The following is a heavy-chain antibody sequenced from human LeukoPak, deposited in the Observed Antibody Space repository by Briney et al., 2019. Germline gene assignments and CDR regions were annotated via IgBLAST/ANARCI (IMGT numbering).Heavy chain of an antibody. J-gene: IGHJ5*02. V-gene: IGHV1-8*03. CDR2: MNPNSGNT. CDR3: ARSGYSYGDTTGFDP. Sequence: ASVKVSCKASGYTFTSYDINWVRQATGQGLEWMGWMNPNSGNTGYAQKFQGRVTITRNTSISTAYMELSSLRSEDTAVYYCARSGYSYGDTTGFDPWGQGTLVTVSS. CDR1: GYTFTSYD. D-gene: IGHD5-18*01.